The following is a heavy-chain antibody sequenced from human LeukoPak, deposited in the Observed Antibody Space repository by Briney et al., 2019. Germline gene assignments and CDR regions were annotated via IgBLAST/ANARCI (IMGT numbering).Heavy chain of an antibody. Sequence: ASVKVSCKASGYTFTSYGISWVRQAPGQGLEWMGWISAYNGNTSYAQKLQGRVTMTTDTSTSTAYMELRSLRSDDTAVYYCARAAKTYYDSSGYYDNYYYYYYMDVWGKGTTVTVSS. CDR2: ISAYNGNT. D-gene: IGHD3-22*01. V-gene: IGHV1-18*01. CDR1: GYTFTSYG. J-gene: IGHJ6*03. CDR3: ARAAKTYYDSSGYYDNYYYYYYMDV.